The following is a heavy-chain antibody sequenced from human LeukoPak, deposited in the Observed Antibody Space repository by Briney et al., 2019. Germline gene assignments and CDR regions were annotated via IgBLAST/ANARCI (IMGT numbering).Heavy chain of an antibody. CDR2: IFDTGIT. V-gene: IGHV4-59*12. CDR3: ARDNPVDYYNNYGMDV. CDR1: GDSIGTYY. J-gene: IGHJ6*02. Sequence: SETLSLTCSVSGDSIGTYYWTWIRQPPGKGLEWIGYIFDTGITDYNPSLKSRVTISVDTSNNQFSPRLTSVTAADTAVYYCARDNPVDYYNNYGMDVWGQGITVTVSS.